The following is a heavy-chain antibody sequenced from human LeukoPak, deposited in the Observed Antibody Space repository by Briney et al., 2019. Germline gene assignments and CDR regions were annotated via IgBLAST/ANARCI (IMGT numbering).Heavy chain of an antibody. D-gene: IGHD4-17*01. J-gene: IGHJ4*02. CDR1: GFTVSSNY. Sequence: GGSLRLSCAASGFTVSSNYMSWVRQAPGKGLEWVSVIYSGGSTYYADSVKGRFTISRDNSKNTLYLQMNSLRAEDTAVYYCARDLMDDYGDPFDYWGQGTLVTVSS. CDR2: IYSGGST. CDR3: ARDLMDDYGDPFDY. V-gene: IGHV3-53*01.